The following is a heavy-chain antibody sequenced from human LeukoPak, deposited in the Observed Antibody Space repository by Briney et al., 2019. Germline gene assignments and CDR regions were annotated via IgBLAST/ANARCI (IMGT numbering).Heavy chain of an antibody. J-gene: IGHJ4*02. CDR2: IKQDGSEK. D-gene: IGHD6-19*01. CDR3: ARWRAGPIYFDY. Sequence: PGGSLRLSCAASGFTFSSYWISWVRQAPGKGLEWVANIKQDGSEKYYVDSVKGRFTISRDNAKNSLYLQMNSLRAEDTAVYYCARWRAGPIYFDYWGQGTLVTVSS. V-gene: IGHV3-7*03. CDR1: GFTFSSYW.